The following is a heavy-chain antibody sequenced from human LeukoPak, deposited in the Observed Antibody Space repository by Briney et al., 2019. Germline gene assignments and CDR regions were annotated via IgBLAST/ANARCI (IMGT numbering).Heavy chain of an antibody. V-gene: IGHV1-46*03. CDR2: INPSGGST. CDR3: ARDNFGYCSGGSCYVNLLGY. Sequence: ASVKVSCKASGGTFGSYAISWVRQAPGQGLEWMGIINPSGGSTSYAQKFQGRVTMTRDTSTSTVYMELSSLRSEDTAVYYCARDNFGYCSGGSCYVNLLGYWGQGTLVTVSS. CDR1: GGTFGSYA. J-gene: IGHJ4*02. D-gene: IGHD2-15*01.